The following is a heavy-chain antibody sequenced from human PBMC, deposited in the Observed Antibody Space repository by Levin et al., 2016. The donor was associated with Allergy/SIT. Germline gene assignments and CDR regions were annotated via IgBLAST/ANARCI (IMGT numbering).Heavy chain of an antibody. J-gene: IGHJ4*02. Sequence: SETLSLTCTVSGGSISSYYWSWIRQPPGKGLEWTGYIYYTGSTNYNPSLKSRVTISVDTSKNQFSLKLNSVTAADTAVYYCAGDYRSKLAYWGEGTLVTVSS. V-gene: IGHV4-59*01. CDR2: IYYTGST. CDR3: AGDYRSKLAY. CDR1: GGSISSYY. D-gene: IGHD4-11*01.